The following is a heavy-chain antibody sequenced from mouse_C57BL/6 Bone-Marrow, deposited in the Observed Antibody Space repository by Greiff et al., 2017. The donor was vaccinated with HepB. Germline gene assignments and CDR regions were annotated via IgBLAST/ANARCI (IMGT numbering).Heavy chain of an antibody. D-gene: IGHD1-1*02. CDR1: GFTFSDYY. CDR2: INDDGSST. V-gene: IGHV5-16*01. J-gene: IGHJ2*01. CDR3: ASYASSLSFDY. Sequence: DVKLVESEGGLVQPGSSMKLTCTASGFTFSDYYMAWVRQVPEKGLEWVANINDDGSSTYYLDPLKSRFIISRDNEKNLLYLQMSSLKSEDTATSACASYASSLSFDYWGQGTTLTVSS.